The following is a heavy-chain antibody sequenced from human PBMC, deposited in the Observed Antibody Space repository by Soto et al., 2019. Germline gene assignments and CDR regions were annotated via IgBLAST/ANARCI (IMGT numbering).Heavy chain of an antibody. V-gene: IGHV1-2*04. Sequence: ASVKVSCKASGYTFTGYYMHWVRQAPGQGLEWMGWINPNSGGTNYAQKFQGWVTMTRDTSISTAYMELSRLRSDDTAVYYCAEGVASAGNHYYYGMDVWGQGTTVTVSS. J-gene: IGHJ6*02. CDR3: AEGVASAGNHYYYGMDV. CDR1: GYTFTGYY. D-gene: IGHD6-13*01. CDR2: INPNSGGT.